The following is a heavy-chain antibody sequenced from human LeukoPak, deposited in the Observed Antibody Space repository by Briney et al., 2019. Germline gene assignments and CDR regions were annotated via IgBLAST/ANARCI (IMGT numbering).Heavy chain of an antibody. V-gene: IGHV4-59*12. CDR1: GGSISSYY. D-gene: IGHD4-17*01. J-gene: IGHJ4*02. CDR2: IYYSGST. Sequence: PSETLSLTCTVSGGSISSYYWSWIRQPPGKGLEWIGYIYYSGSTNYNPSLKSRVTISVDTSKNQFSLKLSSVTAADTAVYYCAGDYGDYEVRYWGQGTLVTVSS. CDR3: AGDYGDYEVRY.